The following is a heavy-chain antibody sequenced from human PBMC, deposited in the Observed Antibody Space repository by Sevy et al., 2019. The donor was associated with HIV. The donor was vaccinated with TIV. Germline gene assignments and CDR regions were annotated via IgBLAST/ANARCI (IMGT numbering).Heavy chain of an antibody. CDR2: MYYSGST. Sequence: SESLSLTCTVSGDSISSSYWSCIRQPPGKGLEWIGYMYYSGSTHYNPSLKSRVTISGDTSKNQFSLRLSSVTAAETAVYYCARAIRFGEGNDYWGQGTLVPVSS. D-gene: IGHD3-10*01. CDR3: ARAIRFGEGNDY. J-gene: IGHJ4*02. V-gene: IGHV4-59*01. CDR1: GDSISSSY.